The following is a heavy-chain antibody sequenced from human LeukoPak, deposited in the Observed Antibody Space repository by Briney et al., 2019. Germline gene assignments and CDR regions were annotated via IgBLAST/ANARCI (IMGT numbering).Heavy chain of an antibody. CDR3: ARGSSGPVHYFDY. J-gene: IGHJ4*02. D-gene: IGHD3-22*01. CDR2: LSDGGVRI. Sequence: GGSLRLSCIASGFTFRNYGMSWVRQAPGKGLEWVSGLSDGGVRIFYADSVKGRFTISRDNSKNTLYLQMNSLRAEDTAVYYCARGSSGPVHYFDYWGQGTLVTVS. CDR1: GFTFRNYG. V-gene: IGHV3-23*01.